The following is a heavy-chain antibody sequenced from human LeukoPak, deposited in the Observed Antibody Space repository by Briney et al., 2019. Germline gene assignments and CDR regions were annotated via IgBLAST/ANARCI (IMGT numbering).Heavy chain of an antibody. CDR1: GFTFSSYA. Sequence: RPGGSLRLSCSVSGFTFSSYAMHWVRQAPGKGLEWVAVVSYDGSNKYYADSVKGRFTISRDNSKNTLYLQMNSLRAEDTAVYYCASLPPGFVIVPTVVDYWGQGTLVTVSS. CDR3: ASLPPGFVIVPTVVDY. CDR2: VSYDGSNK. V-gene: IGHV3-30-3*01. J-gene: IGHJ4*02. D-gene: IGHD2-2*01.